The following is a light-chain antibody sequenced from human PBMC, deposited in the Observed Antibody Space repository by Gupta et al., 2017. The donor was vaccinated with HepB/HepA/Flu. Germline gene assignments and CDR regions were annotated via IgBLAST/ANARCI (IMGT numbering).Light chain of an antibody. V-gene: IGLV2-11*01. CDR1: SSDVGGYDY. CDR3: CSSAGTYTVI. CDR2: DVT. J-gene: IGLJ2*01. Sequence: QSALTQPRSVSGSPGQSVAISCTGTSSDVGGYDYVSWFQHHPGEAPKLMIYDVTKRPSGVPDLFSGSKSGNTASLTISGLQSEDEADYYCCSSAGTYTVIFGGGTKLTVL.